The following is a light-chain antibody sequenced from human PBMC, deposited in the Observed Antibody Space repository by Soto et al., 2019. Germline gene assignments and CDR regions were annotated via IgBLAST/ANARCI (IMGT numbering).Light chain of an antibody. Sequence: EIVMTQSPATLSVSPGERATLSCRTSQSVSSSLAWYQQRVGQPPRLLIYGASTRATDVPARFSGSGSGTEFTLTISSLQSEDFAVYYCQQYNNWPFYAFGQGTKVEIK. CDR2: GAS. CDR1: QSVSSS. V-gene: IGKV3-15*01. J-gene: IGKJ2*01. CDR3: QQYNNWPFYA.